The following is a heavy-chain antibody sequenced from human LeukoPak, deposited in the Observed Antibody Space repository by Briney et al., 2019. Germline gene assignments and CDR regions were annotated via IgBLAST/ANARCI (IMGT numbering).Heavy chain of an antibody. J-gene: IGHJ4*02. CDR2: IKQDGSER. Sequence: GGSLRLSCAASGFTFSSYWMSWVRQAPGKGLEWVANIKQDGSERYYVDSVKGRFTISRDNAKNSLYLQMNSLRAEDTAVYYCAREPPWGDFWSGYYYDYWGQGTLVTVSS. CDR3: AREPPWGDFWSGYYYDY. D-gene: IGHD3-3*01. CDR1: GFTFSSYW. V-gene: IGHV3-7*01.